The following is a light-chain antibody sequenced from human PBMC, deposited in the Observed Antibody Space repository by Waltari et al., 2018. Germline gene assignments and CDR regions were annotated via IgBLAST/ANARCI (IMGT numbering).Light chain of an antibody. Sequence: EIVLTQSPGSLSSSPGERVTLSGRASQSVSRALAWYQQKPGQAPRLLIFGASNRATGIPDRFSGSGSETDFSPTISRLEPEDFAVYYCQHYVRLPATFGRGTKVEIK. J-gene: IGKJ1*01. V-gene: IGKV3-20*01. CDR2: GAS. CDR1: QSVSRA. CDR3: QHYVRLPAT.